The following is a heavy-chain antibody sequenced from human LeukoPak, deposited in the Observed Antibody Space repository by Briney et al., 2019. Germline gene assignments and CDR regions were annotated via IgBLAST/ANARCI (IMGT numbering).Heavy chain of an antibody. V-gene: IGHV1-69*13. J-gene: IGHJ4*02. Sequence: SVKVSCKASGGTFSSYAISWVRQAPGQGLEWMGGIIPIFGTANYAQKFQGRVTITADESTSTAYMELSSLRSEDTAVYYCARYLMRYGVADYWGQGTLVTVSS. CDR2: IIPIFGTA. D-gene: IGHD3-3*01. CDR1: GGTFSSYA. CDR3: ARYLMRYGVADY.